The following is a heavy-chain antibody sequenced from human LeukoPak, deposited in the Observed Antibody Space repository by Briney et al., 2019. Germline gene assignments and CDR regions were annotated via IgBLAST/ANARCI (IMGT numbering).Heavy chain of an antibody. D-gene: IGHD6-19*01. Sequence: PGGSLRLSCAASGFTFSSYSMNWVRQAPGKGLEWVSLIYSGGSTYYADSVKGRFTISRDNSKNTLYLQMNSLRAEDTAVYYCARRSYSSGWYGGYYFDYWGQGTLVTVSS. CDR1: GFTFSSYS. J-gene: IGHJ4*02. V-gene: IGHV3-66*01. CDR2: IYSGGST. CDR3: ARRSYSSGWYGGYYFDY.